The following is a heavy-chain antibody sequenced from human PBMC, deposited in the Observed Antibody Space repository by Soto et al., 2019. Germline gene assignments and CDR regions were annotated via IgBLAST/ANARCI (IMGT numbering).Heavy chain of an antibody. V-gene: IGHV1-69*01. CDR1: GGTLSSSA. Sequence: QVHLVQSGAEVRKPGSSVKVSCQASGGTLSSSAVSWVRQAPGQGLEWVGGTIPILGTAHYAQQFQGRVTFTAGESTKTAYMELSRLRSEDTAMYFCARGESSDTGDDVWGQGTLVTVSS. CDR3: ARGESSDTGDDV. D-gene: IGHD3-22*01. J-gene: IGHJ4*02. CDR2: TIPILGTA.